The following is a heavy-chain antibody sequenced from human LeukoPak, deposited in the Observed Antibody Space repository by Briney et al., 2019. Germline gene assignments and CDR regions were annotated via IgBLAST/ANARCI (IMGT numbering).Heavy chain of an antibody. V-gene: IGHV3-69-1*01. CDR1: GFTFSGYA. CDR3: AKGYGSGNYYSDY. CDR2: ISSGGDK. J-gene: IGHJ4*02. D-gene: IGHD3-10*01. Sequence: GGSLRLSCVASGFTFSGYAVNWVRQAPGKGLELEWVSSISSGGDKNYADSAKGRFTISRDNAKNSLFLQLNSPRAEDTAVYYCAKGYGSGNYYSDYWGQGTLVTVSS.